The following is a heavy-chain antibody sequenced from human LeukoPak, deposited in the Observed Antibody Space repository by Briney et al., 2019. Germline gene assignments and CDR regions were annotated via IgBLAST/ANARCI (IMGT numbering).Heavy chain of an antibody. Sequence: SVKVSCKASGGTFNSYAISWVRQAPGQGLEWMGGILPIFGTANYAQKFQGRVTITADESTSTAYMELSSLRSEDTAVYYCARGTVDTAMVTDFDYWGQGTLVTVSS. J-gene: IGHJ4*02. CDR1: GGTFNSYA. D-gene: IGHD5-18*01. V-gene: IGHV1-69*13. CDR3: ARGTVDTAMVTDFDY. CDR2: ILPIFGTA.